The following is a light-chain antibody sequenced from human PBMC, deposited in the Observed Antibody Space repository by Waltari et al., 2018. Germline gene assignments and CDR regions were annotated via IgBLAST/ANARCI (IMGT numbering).Light chain of an antibody. Sequence: YVLTQPPSVSVAPGQTARITCGGSNLGSKSVHWHQQTPGRAPILVFYDDTDRPSGISERCSGSNAGNTATLIISGVEAGDEADYDCQVWDSRTDHVIFGGGTKLTVL. V-gene: IGLV3-21*02. CDR2: DDT. CDR3: QVWDSRTDHVI. J-gene: IGLJ2*01. CDR1: NLGSKS.